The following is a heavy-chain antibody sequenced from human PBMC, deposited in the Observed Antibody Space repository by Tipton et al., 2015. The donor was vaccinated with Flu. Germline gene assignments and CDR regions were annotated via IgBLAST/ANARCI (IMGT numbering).Heavy chain of an antibody. J-gene: IGHJ4*02. V-gene: IGHV1-18*01. CDR3: AGGDDYVWGSYRRAFGY. Sequence: QVQLVQSGAEVKKPGASVKVSCKVSGYTFTSYGISWVRQAPGQGLEWMGWISAYNGNTNYAQKLQGRVTMTTDTSTSTAYMELRSLRSDDTAVYYCAGGDDYVWGSYRRAFGYWGQGTLVPVSS. D-gene: IGHD3-16*02. CDR1: GYTFTSYG. CDR2: ISAYNGNT.